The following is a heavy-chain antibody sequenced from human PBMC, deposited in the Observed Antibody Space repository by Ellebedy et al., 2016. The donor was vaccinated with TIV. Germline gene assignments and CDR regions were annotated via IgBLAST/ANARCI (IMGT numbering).Heavy chain of an antibody. D-gene: IGHD2-8*01. CDR3: ATDAQSGGVYYYYGMDV. Sequence: ASVTVSCXVSGYTLTELSMLWVRQPPGKGLEWMGGFDPEDGETIYAQKFQGRVTMTEDTSTDTAYMELSSLRSEDTAVYYCATDAQSGGVYYYYGMDVWGQGTTVTVSS. V-gene: IGHV1-24*01. CDR2: FDPEDGET. J-gene: IGHJ6*02. CDR1: GYTLTELS.